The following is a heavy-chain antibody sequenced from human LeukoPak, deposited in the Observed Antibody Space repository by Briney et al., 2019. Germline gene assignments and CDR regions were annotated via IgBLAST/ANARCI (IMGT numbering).Heavy chain of an antibody. CDR3: ARAPGTGTTGDY. V-gene: IGHV4-59*01. Sequence: SETLSLTCTVSGGSISSYYWSWIRQPPGKGLEWIGYIYYSGSTNYNPSLKSRVTISVDTSKNQFSLKLSSATAADTAVYYCARAPGTGTTGDYWGQGTLVTVSS. CDR2: IYYSGST. CDR1: GGSISSYY. D-gene: IGHD1-1*01. J-gene: IGHJ4*02.